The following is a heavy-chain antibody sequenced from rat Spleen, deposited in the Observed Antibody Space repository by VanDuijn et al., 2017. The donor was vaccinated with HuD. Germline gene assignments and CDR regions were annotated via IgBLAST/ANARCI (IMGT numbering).Heavy chain of an antibody. CDR2: ISYDGSST. V-gene: IGHV5-29*01. CDR3: TNGPIVSL. D-gene: IGHD3-8*01. CDR1: GFTFSDYY. J-gene: IGHJ2*01. Sequence: EVQLVESGGGLVQPGRSLKLSCAASGFTFSDYYMAWVRQAPTKGLEWVATISYDGSSTYYRDSVKGRFTISRDIANSTLYLQMDSLRSEDTATYYCTNGPIVSLWGQGVMVTVSS.